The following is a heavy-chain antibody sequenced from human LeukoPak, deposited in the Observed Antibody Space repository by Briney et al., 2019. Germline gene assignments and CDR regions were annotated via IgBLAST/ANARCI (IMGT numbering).Heavy chain of an antibody. D-gene: IGHD4-17*01. CDR2: IYDTGST. CDR3: ARVLYTVTTGLSWFDP. V-gene: IGHV4-59*08. CDR1: GGSISSYY. J-gene: IGHJ5*02. Sequence: SETLSLTCTVSGGSISSYYWSWIRQPPGKGLEWIGYIYDTGSTNYNPSLKSRVTISVDTSKNQFSLKLSSVTAADTAVYYCARVLYTVTTGLSWFDPWGQGTLVTVSS.